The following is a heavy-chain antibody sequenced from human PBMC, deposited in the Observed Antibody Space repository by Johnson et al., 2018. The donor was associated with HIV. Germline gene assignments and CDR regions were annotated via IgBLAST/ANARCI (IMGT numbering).Heavy chain of an antibody. J-gene: IGHJ3*02. D-gene: IGHD3-22*01. CDR1: GFSFSSYG. Sequence: QVQLVESGGGVVQPGGSLTLSCAASGFSFSSYGIHWVRQAPGKGLEWVTFIQYDGSSKYSADSVKGRFIISRDISKKTVFLQMNSLRPEETAVYYCAKETRDSRSAFDIWGQGTMVTVSS. V-gene: IGHV3-30*02. CDR3: AKETRDSRSAFDI. CDR2: IQYDGSSK.